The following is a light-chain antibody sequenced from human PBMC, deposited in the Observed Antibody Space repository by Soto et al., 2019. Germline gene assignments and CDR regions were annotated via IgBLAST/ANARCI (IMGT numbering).Light chain of an antibody. CDR2: DAS. CDR1: QSVSTN. V-gene: IGKV3-11*01. Sequence: ETVMTQSPATLSVSPGEGATLSCRASQSVSTNLAWYQQKRGQAPRLLIYDASNRATGIPARFSGSGSGTDFTLTISSLEPEDFAVYYCQQRSNWPPTFGQGTRLEIK. J-gene: IGKJ5*01. CDR3: QQRSNWPPT.